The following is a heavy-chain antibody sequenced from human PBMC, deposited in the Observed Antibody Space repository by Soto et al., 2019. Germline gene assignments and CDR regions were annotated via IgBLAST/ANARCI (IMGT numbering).Heavy chain of an antibody. Sequence: EVQLLESGGGLIQPGGSLRLSCAASGFTFTTYAMRWVRQAPGKGLEWVAAISASGDITYYADSVKVRFTISRDSSKNTLYLHMNGLRAEDTAIYYCATDSNLIPWGSNHWGQGTLVTVSS. V-gene: IGHV3-23*01. CDR1: GFTFTTYA. CDR3: ATDSNLIPWGSNH. CDR2: ISASGDIT. D-gene: IGHD3-10*01. J-gene: IGHJ5*02.